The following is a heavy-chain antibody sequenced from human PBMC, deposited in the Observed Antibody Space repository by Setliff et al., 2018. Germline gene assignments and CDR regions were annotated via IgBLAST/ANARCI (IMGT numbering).Heavy chain of an antibody. Sequence: LRLSCGASGFIFHTYGMHWVRQAPGKGLEWVAFTWYDGINKYYADSVKGRFTISRDNSINTLYLQMNSLRTEDTAVYYCARGRKYRAVYFFDYWGQGALVTVSS. D-gene: IGHD1-1*01. CDR3: ARGRKYRAVYFFDY. V-gene: IGHV3-30*19. CDR2: TWYDGINK. J-gene: IGHJ4*02. CDR1: GFIFHTYG.